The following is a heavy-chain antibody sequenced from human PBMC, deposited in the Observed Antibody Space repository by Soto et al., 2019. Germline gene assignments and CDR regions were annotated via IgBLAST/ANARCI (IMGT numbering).Heavy chain of an antibody. CDR2: ISGSGGAT. J-gene: IGHJ6*02. Sequence: EVQLLESGGDLVQPGGSLRLSCAASGFTFRTYAMSWVRQAPGKGLEWVSSISGSGGATYYADSVKGRFTISRDNSKNSLYLQMNSLRDEDTAVYYCARDPVASRYYYYYGMDVWGQGTTVTVSS. CDR1: GFTFRTYA. CDR3: ARDPVASRYYYYYGMDV. V-gene: IGHV3-23*01.